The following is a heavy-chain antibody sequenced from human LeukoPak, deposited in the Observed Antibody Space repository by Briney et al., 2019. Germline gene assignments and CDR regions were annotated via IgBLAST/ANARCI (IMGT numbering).Heavy chain of an antibody. CDR3: ARAYDYVWRSSVDY. CDR1: GFTFSTYW. CDR2: ISSIGYST. J-gene: IGHJ4*02. V-gene: IGHV3-74*01. D-gene: IGHD3-16*01. Sequence: GGSLRLSCAASGFTFSTYWMHWVRQAPGKGLVWVSRISSIGYSTSYADSVKGRFTISRDNAKNSLYLQMNSLRAEDTALYYCARAYDYVWRSSVDYWGQGTLVTVSS.